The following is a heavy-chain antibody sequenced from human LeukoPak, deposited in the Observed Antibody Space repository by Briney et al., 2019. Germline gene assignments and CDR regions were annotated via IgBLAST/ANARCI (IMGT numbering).Heavy chain of an antibody. D-gene: IGHD3-3*01. CDR1: GFTFSSYW. CDR3: AREGLRFLEWSPDY. J-gene: IGHJ4*02. CDR2: IKQDGSEK. Sequence: GGSLRLSCAASGFTFSSYWMSWVRQAPGKGLEWVANIKQDGSEKYYVDSVKGRFTISRGNAKNSLYLQMNSLRAEDTAVYYCAREGLRFLEWSPDYWGQGTLVTVSS. V-gene: IGHV3-7*01.